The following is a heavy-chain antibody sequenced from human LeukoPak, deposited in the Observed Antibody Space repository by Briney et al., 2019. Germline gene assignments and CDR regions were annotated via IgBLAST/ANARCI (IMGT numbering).Heavy chain of an antibody. CDR3: ARGVGDLGDY. CDR1: GYTFTSYD. CDR2: MSPNSGNT. V-gene: IGHV1-8*01. Sequence: ASVKVSCKASGYTFTSYDINWVRQATGQGLEWMGWMSPNSGNTDYARKFQGRVTMTRNTSISTAYMELSSLRSEDTAVYYCARGVGDLGDYWGQGTLVTGSS. D-gene: IGHD3-16*01. J-gene: IGHJ4*02.